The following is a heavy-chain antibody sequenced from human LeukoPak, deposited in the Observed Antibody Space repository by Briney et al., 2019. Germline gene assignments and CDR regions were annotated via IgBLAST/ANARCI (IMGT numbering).Heavy chain of an antibody. CDR2: INPNSGGT. Sequence: GASVKVSRKASGYTFTGYYMHWVRQAPGQGLEWMGWINPNSGGTNYAQKFQGRVTMTRDTSISTAYMELSRLRSDDTAVYYCARDYYGLPNYYYYMDVWGKGTTVTVSS. D-gene: IGHD3-22*01. J-gene: IGHJ6*03. CDR3: ARDYYGLPNYYYYMDV. CDR1: GYTFTGYY. V-gene: IGHV1-2*02.